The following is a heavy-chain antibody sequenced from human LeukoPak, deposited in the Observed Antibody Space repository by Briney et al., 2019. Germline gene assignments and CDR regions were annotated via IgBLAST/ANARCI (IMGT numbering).Heavy chain of an antibody. CDR3: ARVVDYYDSSGPRGWDAFDI. J-gene: IGHJ3*02. D-gene: IGHD3-22*01. CDR1: GYTFTTYA. V-gene: IGHV7-4-1*02. CDR2: INTNTGNL. Sequence: GASVKVSCKASGYTFTTYAMNWVRQAPGQGLEWMGWINTNTGNLTYAQGFTGRFVFSLDTSVSTAYLQISSLKAEDTAVYYCARVVDYYDSSGPRGWDAFDIWGQGTMVTVSS.